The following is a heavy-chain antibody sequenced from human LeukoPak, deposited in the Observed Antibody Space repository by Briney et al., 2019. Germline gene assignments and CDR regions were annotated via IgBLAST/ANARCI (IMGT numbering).Heavy chain of an antibody. J-gene: IGHJ5*02. Sequence: SETLSLTCTVSGASISSYYWSWIRQPPGKGLEWIGHIYYSGSTNYNHSLKSRVTISVDTSKNQRSLRLSSVTAADTAVYYCARHRYYYDSSGYYYQPWGQGTLVTVSS. CDR2: IYYSGST. V-gene: IGHV4-59*01. CDR3: ARHRYYYDSSGYYYQP. D-gene: IGHD3-22*01. CDR1: GASISSYY.